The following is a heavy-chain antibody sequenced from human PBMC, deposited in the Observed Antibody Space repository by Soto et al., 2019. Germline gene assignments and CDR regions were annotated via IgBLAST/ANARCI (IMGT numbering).Heavy chain of an antibody. CDR3: ARTRNYIVATPPDY. CDR2: ISHDETTK. Sequence: QVQLVESGGGVVQPGTSLRLSCAASGFTFSNYALHWVRQAPGKGLEWVAVISHDETTKYYVDSVKGRFTISRDNSKNTLYLQMDTVRVEDTAFYYCARTRNYIVATPPDYWGQGTLVTVSS. CDR1: GFTFSNYA. J-gene: IGHJ4*02. V-gene: IGHV3-30-3*01. D-gene: IGHD5-12*01.